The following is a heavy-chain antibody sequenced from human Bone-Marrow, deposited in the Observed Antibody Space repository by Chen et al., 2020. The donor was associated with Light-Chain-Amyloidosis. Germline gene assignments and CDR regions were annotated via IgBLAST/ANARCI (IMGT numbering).Heavy chain of an antibody. CDR2: IIPIFGTA. Sequence: QVQLVQSGAEVKKPGSSVKVSCKASGGTFSSYAISWVRQAPGQGLEWMGGIIPIFGTANYAQKFQGRVTISADESTSAAYMELTSLRSEDTAVYYCAGNWGAGSGRYYPYWCKAALVTVSS. CDR3: AGNWGAGSGRYYPY. J-gene: IGHJ4*02. D-gene: IGHD1-26*01. V-gene: IGHV1-69*01. CDR1: GGTFSSYA.